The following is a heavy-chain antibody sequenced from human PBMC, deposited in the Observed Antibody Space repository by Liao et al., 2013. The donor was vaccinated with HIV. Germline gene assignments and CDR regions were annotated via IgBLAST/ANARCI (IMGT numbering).Heavy chain of an antibody. CDR3: ASSSIAARTHFDS. CDR1: GVSITNYY. CDR2: IYASGSP. D-gene: IGHD6-6*01. J-gene: IGHJ4*02. Sequence: QVQLQESGPGLVKPSETLSLTCTVSGVSITNYYWSWIRQSAGQGLEWMGHIYASGSPDYKPSLKGRLVMSLDTSTNQFSLRLSSLTAADTAVYYCASSSIAARTHFDSWGQGALVTVSS. V-gene: IGHV4-4*07.